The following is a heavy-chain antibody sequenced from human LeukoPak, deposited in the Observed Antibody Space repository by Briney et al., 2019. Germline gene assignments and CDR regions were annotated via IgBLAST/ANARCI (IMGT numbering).Heavy chain of an antibody. CDR1: GFTFHRYA. CDR3: AKDHDYYASGPI. V-gene: IGHV3-23*01. Sequence: GGSLRLSCAASGFTFHRYAMSWVRQAPGRGLEWVSAISGSGDTTYYADTVKGRFTISRDNSKNTLYLQMNSLRAEDTALYYCAKDHDYYASGPIWGQGTMVTVSS. CDR2: ISGSGDTT. J-gene: IGHJ3*02. D-gene: IGHD3-10*01.